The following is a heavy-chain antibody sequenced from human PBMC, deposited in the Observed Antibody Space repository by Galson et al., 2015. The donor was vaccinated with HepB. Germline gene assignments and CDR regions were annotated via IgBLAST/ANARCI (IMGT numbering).Heavy chain of an antibody. D-gene: IGHD3-3*01. CDR3: ARTYYEFWSGVDAFDI. V-gene: IGHV3-11*01. CDR2: ISSSGYTI. CDR1: GFTFSDFY. J-gene: IGHJ3*02. Sequence: SLRLSCAASGFTFSDFYMSWIRQAPGKGLEWVSLISSSGYTIYYADSVKGRFTISRDNAKNSLYLQMNSLRAVDTAVYYCARTYYEFWSGVDAFDIWGQGTVLTVSS.